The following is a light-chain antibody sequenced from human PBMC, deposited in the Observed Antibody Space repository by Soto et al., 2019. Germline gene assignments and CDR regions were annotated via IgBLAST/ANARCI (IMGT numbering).Light chain of an antibody. Sequence: QSPASVASAMIVGITIPCRASQSIGSYLNWYQQKPGKPPKVLIYGASNLQSGLPPRCSRSGSATESSLPIRTSHLEGSATCYCLHDIDYPRTFGQGTKVDIK. V-gene: IGKV1-6*01. CDR2: GAS. J-gene: IGKJ1*01. CDR1: QSIGSY. CDR3: LHDIDYPRT.